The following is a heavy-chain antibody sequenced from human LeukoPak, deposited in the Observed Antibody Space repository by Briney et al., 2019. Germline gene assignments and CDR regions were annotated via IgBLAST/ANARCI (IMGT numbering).Heavy chain of an antibody. CDR1: GGSFSGYY. V-gene: IGHV4-59*01. J-gene: IGHJ6*03. CDR2: IYYSGST. Sequence: PSETLSLTCAVYGGSFSGYYWSWLRQPPGKGLEWIGYIYYSGSTNYNPSLKSRVTISVDTSKNQFSLKLSSVTAADTAVYYCARAGHTAARHLFYYMDVWGKGTTVTVSS. CDR3: ARAGHTAARHLFYYMDV. D-gene: IGHD2-2*01.